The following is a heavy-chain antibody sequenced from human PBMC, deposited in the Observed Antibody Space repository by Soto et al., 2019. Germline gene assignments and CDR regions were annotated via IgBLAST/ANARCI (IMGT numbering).Heavy chain of an antibody. J-gene: IGHJ4*02. Sequence: EVQLVESGGGLVQPGGSLKLSCAVSGFTFSGSAMNWVREASGKGLEWVGRIRSKSNSYATAYAASVKGRFTISRDDSKNTAYLHMNSLKTEDTAVYYCTRGYGDYVRDYWGQGTLVTVSS. V-gene: IGHV3-73*01. CDR1: GFTFSGSA. D-gene: IGHD4-17*01. CDR3: TRGYGDYVRDY. CDR2: IRSKSNSYAT.